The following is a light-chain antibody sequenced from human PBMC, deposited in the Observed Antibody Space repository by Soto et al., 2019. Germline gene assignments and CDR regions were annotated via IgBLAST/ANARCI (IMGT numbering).Light chain of an antibody. J-gene: IGLJ1*01. CDR1: SSNIGAGYD. CDR3: QSYDSSLSQV. CDR2: GNS. Sequence: QSVLTQPPSVSGAPAQRVTIPCTGSSSNIGAGYDVHWYQQLPGTAPKLLIYGNSNRPSGVPDRFSGSKSGTSASLAITGLQAEDEADYYCQSYDSSLSQVFGTGTKVTVL. V-gene: IGLV1-40*01.